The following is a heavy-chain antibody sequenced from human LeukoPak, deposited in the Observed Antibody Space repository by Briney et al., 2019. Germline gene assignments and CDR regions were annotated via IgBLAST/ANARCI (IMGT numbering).Heavy chain of an antibody. CDR2: FYTSGSA. V-gene: IGHV4-4*07. CDR3: ARGHSPVTTKVSYFQH. Sequence: SETLSLTCTVSGYSISSSYWSWIRQPAGKGLEWLGRFYTSGSANYNPSLKSRVSMSVDTSKNQLSLKLTSVTAADTAVYYCARGHSPVTTKVSYFQHWGQGTLVTVSS. J-gene: IGHJ1*01. D-gene: IGHD4-17*01. CDR1: GYSISSSY.